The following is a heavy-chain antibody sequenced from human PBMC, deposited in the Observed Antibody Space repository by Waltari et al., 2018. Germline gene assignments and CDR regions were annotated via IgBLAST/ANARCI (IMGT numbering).Heavy chain of an antibody. CDR1: GFTFSSYA. V-gene: IGHV3-23*04. CDR2: ISGSGGST. D-gene: IGHD3-22*01. Sequence: EVQLVESGGGLVQPGGSLRLSCAASGFTFSSYAMSWVRQAPGKGLEWVSAISGSGGSTYYADSVKGRFTISRDNSKNTLYLQMNSRRAEDTAVYYCAKAGIGITMIVVVPRHGMDVWGQGTTVTVSS. CDR3: AKAGIGITMIVVVPRHGMDV. J-gene: IGHJ6*02.